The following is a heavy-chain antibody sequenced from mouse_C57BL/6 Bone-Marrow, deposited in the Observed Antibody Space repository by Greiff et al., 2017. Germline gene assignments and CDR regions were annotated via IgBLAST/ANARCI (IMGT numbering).Heavy chain of an antibody. CDR2: IDPSDSYT. Sequence: QVQLQQPGAELVKPGASVKLSCKASGYTFTSYWMQWVKQRPGQGLEWIGEIDPSDSYTNYNQKFKGKATLNVDTSSSTAYMQLSSLTSEDSAVYYCARRLRLRKNAMDYWGQGTSVTVSS. CDR1: GYTFTSYW. J-gene: IGHJ4*01. D-gene: IGHD3-2*02. CDR3: ARRLRLRKNAMDY. V-gene: IGHV1-50*01.